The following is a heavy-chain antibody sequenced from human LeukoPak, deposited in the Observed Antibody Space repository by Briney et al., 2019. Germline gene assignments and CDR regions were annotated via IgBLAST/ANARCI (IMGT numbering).Heavy chain of an antibody. J-gene: IGHJ4*02. CDR2: ISTYNGHT. D-gene: IGHD3-22*01. Sequence: GASVKVSCKASGYSFSNYGISWVRQAPGQGLEWMGWISTYNGHTKYAQKLQGRVTMTTDTSTSTAYVELRSLRSDDTAVYYCARGSPPRRNYDRNGYYSYYFDYWGQGAQVTVSS. CDR1: GYSFSNYG. V-gene: IGHV1-18*01. CDR3: ARGSPPRRNYDRNGYYSYYFDY.